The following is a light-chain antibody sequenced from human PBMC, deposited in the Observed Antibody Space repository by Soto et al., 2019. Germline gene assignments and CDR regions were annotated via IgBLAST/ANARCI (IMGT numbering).Light chain of an antibody. J-gene: IGKJ1*01. CDR3: QQYGSSRT. Sequence: EIVLTQSPGTLSLSPGERATLSCRASQSVSGTYLAGYQQKPGQAPRLLIYGASSRATGIPDRFSGSGSGTDFTLTISRLEPEDFAVYYCQQYGSSRTFGQGTKVEIK. CDR2: GAS. CDR1: QSVSGTY. V-gene: IGKV3-20*01.